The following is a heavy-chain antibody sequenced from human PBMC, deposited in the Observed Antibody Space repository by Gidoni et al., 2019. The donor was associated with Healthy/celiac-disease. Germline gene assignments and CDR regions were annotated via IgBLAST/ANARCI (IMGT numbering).Heavy chain of an antibody. CDR3: ARDHVDTAMGGFDY. V-gene: IGHV4-31*03. CDR1: GGSITRGGYY. Sequence: QVQLQESGPGLVKPSQTLSLTCTFSGGSITRGGYYWRWIRQHPGKGLEWIGYIYYSGSTYYNPSLKSRVTISVDTSKNQCSLKLSSVTAADTAVYYCARDHVDTAMGGFDYWGQGTLVTVSS. D-gene: IGHD5-18*01. J-gene: IGHJ4*02. CDR2: IYYSGST.